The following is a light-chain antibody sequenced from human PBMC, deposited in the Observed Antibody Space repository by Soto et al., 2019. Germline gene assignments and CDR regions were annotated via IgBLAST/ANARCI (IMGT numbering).Light chain of an antibody. J-gene: IGKJ1*01. CDR1: QSVNSN. V-gene: IGKV3-15*01. CDR3: QQYDNSVWT. CDR2: GIS. Sequence: EMVMTQSPAILSVSPGESATLSWSASQSVNSNYLAWYQQHPGQPPRLLIYGISTRATGIPARFSGSGSGTEFSLTISSLQSEDLAVYYCQQYDNSVWTFGQGTKVDIK.